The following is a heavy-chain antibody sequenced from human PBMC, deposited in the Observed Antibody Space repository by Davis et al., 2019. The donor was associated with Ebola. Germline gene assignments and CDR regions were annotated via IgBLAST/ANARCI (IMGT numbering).Heavy chain of an antibody. D-gene: IGHD6-19*01. V-gene: IGHV3-53*01. Sequence: PGGSLRLSCAASGFTVSSNYMSWVRQAPGKGLEWVSVIYSGGSTYYADSVKGRFTISRDNSKNTLYLQMNSLRAEDTAVYYCAKLNGGWSMADDYWGQGTLVTVSS. J-gene: IGHJ4*02. CDR1: GFTVSSNY. CDR3: AKLNGGWSMADDY. CDR2: IYSGGST.